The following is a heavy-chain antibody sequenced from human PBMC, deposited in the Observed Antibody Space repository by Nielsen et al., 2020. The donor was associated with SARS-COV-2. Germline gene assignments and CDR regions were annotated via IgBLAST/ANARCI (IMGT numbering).Heavy chain of an antibody. CDR1: GFSLSTSGVG. J-gene: IGHJ3*02. V-gene: IGHV2-5*02. Sequence: SGPTLVKPPQTLTLTCTFSGFSLSTSGVGVVWIRQPPRKALAWLALIYWDDDKRYSPSLKSRLTITKDTSKNQVVLTMTNMDPVDTATYYCARSDYRVAFDIWGQGTMVTVSS. D-gene: IGHD1-26*01. CDR3: ARSDYRVAFDI. CDR2: IYWDDDK.